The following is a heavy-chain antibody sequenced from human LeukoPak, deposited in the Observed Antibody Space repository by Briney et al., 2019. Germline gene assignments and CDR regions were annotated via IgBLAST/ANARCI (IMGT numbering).Heavy chain of an antibody. V-gene: IGHV3-7*01. CDR3: ARDSGYEYYYYMDV. J-gene: IGHJ6*03. D-gene: IGHD1-26*01. CDR2: IKQDGSEK. CDR1: GFTFSSYW. Sequence: GGSLRLSCAASGFTFSSYWMSWVRQAPGRGLEWMANIKQDGSEKYYVDSVKGRFTISRDNAKNSQYLQMNSLRAEDTAVYYCARDSGYEYYYYMDVWGKGTTVTVSS.